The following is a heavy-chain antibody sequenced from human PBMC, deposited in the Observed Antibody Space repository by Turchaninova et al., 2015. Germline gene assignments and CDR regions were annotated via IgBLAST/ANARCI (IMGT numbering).Heavy chain of an antibody. CDR2: IYHTGST. J-gene: IGHJ3*02. CDR3: ARHYPDYYGSGHPLASAFNI. V-gene: IGHV4-38-2*01. Sequence: KPSETLSVTCAVSGYSISSGYYWGWIRQPPGKGLEWSGSIYHTGSTYYNPSLKSRVTISVDTSKNQFSLKLTSVTAADTAVYYCARHYPDYYGSGHPLASAFNIWGQGTMVTVSS. D-gene: IGHD3-10*01. CDR1: GYSISSGYY.